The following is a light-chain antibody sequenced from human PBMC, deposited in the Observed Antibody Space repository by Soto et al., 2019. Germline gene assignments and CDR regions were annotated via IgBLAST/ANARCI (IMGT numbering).Light chain of an antibody. V-gene: IGKV3-11*01. CDR3: QLRNVWPPIT. CDR1: QSIHTS. CDR2: DST. Sequence: VFSQSTATLSLSSGERATLPCRASQSIHTSLAWYQQKSGKPPRLVIYDSTLRANGVPDRFGGSRSGTEFTLTINSLEPEDFAVYYCQLRNVWPPITFGQGTRLEI. J-gene: IGKJ5*01.